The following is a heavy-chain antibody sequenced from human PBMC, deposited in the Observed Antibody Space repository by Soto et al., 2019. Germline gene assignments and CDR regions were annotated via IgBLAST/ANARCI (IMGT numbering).Heavy chain of an antibody. Sequence: QVQLRESGPGLVKPSQTLSLTCTVSGGSINSGGYYWNWIRQHPGKGLEWIGYMYYSGSTYYNPFLRSRAMPSADTSEKHFALMLSSVTAADAAVYFCARGYRQSGYSSSWVFDYWGQGTLVNVSS. CDR1: GGSINSGGYY. D-gene: IGHD6-13*01. CDR2: MYYSGST. J-gene: IGHJ4*02. V-gene: IGHV4-31*03. CDR3: ARGYRQSGYSSSWVFDY.